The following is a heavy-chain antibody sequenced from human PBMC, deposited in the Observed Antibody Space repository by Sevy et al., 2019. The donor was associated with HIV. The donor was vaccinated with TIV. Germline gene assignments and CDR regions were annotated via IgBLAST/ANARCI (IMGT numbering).Heavy chain of an antibody. D-gene: IGHD2-21*01. V-gene: IGHV3-7*01. CDR1: GFTFSNYW. CDR3: VRDRNGGEGCYYFDY. J-gene: IGHJ4*02. CDR2: IKFDGSNT. Sequence: GGSLRLSCAASGFTFSNYWMSWIRQTPGKGLERVANIKFDGSNTYYVDSVRGRLTVSRDNARYSLHLQMNSLTAEDAGLYYCVRDRNGGEGCYYFDYWGRGALVTVSS.